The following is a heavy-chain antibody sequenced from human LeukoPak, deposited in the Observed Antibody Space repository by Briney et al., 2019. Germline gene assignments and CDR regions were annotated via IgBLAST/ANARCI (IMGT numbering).Heavy chain of an antibody. CDR2: FDPEDGET. CDR3: ATRIPGIAASDAFDI. J-gene: IGHJ3*02. D-gene: IGHD6-13*01. V-gene: IGHV1-24*01. CDR1: GYTLTELS. Sequence: ASVKVSCKVSGYTLTELSMHWVRQAPGKGLEWMGGFDPEDGETIYAQKFQGRVTMTEDTSTDTAYMELSSLRSEDTAVYYCATRIPGIAASDAFDIWGQGTMVTVSS.